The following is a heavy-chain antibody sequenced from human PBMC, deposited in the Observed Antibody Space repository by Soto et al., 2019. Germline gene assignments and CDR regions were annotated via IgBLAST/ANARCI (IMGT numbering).Heavy chain of an antibody. CDR2: ISSSSGTI. Sequence: PGGSLRLSCAASGFTFSSYSMNWVRQAPGKGLEWVSYISSSSGTIYYADSVKGRFTISRDNAKNSLYLQMNSLRDEDTAVYYCARDGEQLVENYYYYYGMDVWGQGTTVTVSS. D-gene: IGHD6-6*01. CDR1: GFTFSSYS. CDR3: ARDGEQLVENYYYYYGMDV. J-gene: IGHJ6*02. V-gene: IGHV3-48*02.